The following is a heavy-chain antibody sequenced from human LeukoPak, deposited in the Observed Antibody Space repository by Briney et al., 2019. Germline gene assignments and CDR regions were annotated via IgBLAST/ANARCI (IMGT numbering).Heavy chain of an antibody. J-gene: IGHJ5*02. CDR2: IYSGGST. CDR1: GFTVSSNY. CDR3: ARHRDDYGDYGRYNWFDP. V-gene: IGHV3-53*01. Sequence: TGGSLRLSCAASGFTVSSNYMSWVRQAPGKGLEWVSVIYSGGSTYYADFVKGRFTISRDNSKNTLYLQMNSLRAEDTAVYYCARHRDDYGDYGRYNWFDPWGQGTLVTASS. D-gene: IGHD4-17*01.